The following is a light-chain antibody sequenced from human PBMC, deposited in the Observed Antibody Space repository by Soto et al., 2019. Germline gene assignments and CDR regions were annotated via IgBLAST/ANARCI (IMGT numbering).Light chain of an antibody. CDR2: EVS. CDR1: SSDVGGYNS. Sequence: QSALTQPPSASGSPGQSVTISCIGTSSDVGGYNSVSWYQHHPGKAPKLMIYEVSKRPSGVPDRFSGSKSANTASLTVSRLQAEDEADYYCSSYEGSDNYVFGTGTKVTVL. V-gene: IGLV2-8*01. J-gene: IGLJ1*01. CDR3: SSYEGSDNYV.